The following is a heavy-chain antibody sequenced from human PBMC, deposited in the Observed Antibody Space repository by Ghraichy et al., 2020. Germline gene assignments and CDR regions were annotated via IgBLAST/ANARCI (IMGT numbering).Heavy chain of an antibody. CDR1: GFTFSSYA. CDR3: AKARDYSSSSYHQNYYYFTMDV. CDR2: ISGSGGST. D-gene: IGHD6-13*01. Sequence: GGSLRLSCAASGFTFSSYAMSWVRQAPGKGLEWVSAISGSGGSTYYADSVKGRFTISRDNSKNTLYLQMNSLRVEVTAVYYCAKARDYSSSSYHQNYYYFTMDVWGQGTTVTVSS. V-gene: IGHV3-23*01. J-gene: IGHJ6*02.